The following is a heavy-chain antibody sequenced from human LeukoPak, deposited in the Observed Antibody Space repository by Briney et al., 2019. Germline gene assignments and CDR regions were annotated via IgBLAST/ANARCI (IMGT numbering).Heavy chain of an antibody. Sequence: ASVKVSCKASGYTFTGHYMHWVRQAPGQGLEWMGWNNPNSGGTNYAQKFQGWVSMTRDTSISTAYMELSRLRSDDTAVYYCARAAVASGDYFDYWGQGTLVTVSS. CDR2: NNPNSGGT. J-gene: IGHJ4*02. V-gene: IGHV1-2*04. CDR3: ARAAVASGDYFDY. D-gene: IGHD6-19*01. CDR1: GYTFTGHY.